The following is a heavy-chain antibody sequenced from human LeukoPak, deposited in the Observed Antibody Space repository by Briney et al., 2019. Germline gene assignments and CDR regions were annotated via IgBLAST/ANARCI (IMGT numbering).Heavy chain of an antibody. V-gene: IGHV3-48*03. D-gene: IGHD6-13*01. CDR2: ISSSGSTI. J-gene: IGHJ4*02. Sequence: GGSLRLSCAASGFTFSSYEMNWVRQAPGKGLEWVSYISSSGSTIYYADSVKGRFTISRDNAKNSLYLQMNSLRAEDTAVYYCARDPQQLVLGPFDYWGQGTLATVSS. CDR3: ARDPQQLVLGPFDY. CDR1: GFTFSSYE.